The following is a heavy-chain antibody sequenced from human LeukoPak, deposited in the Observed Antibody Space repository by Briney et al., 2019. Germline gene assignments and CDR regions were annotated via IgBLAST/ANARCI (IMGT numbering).Heavy chain of an antibody. J-gene: IGHJ4*02. V-gene: IGHV3-30-3*02. Sequence: GRSLRLSCAASGFTFSSYAMHWVRQAPGKGLEWVAVISYDGSNKYYADSVKGRFTISGDESKNTLSLQMNSLRPEDTAVYYCAKNAAGIVLMIYAPLDSWGQGTLVTVSS. CDR2: ISYDGSNK. CDR3: AKNAAGIVLMIYAPLDS. CDR1: GFTFSSYA. D-gene: IGHD2-8*01.